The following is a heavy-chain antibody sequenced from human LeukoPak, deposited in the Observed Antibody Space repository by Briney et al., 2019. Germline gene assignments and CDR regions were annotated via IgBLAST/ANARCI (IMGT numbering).Heavy chain of an antibody. D-gene: IGHD4-23*01. CDR2: IKQDGSEK. J-gene: IGHJ4*02. CDR1: GFTFSSYW. V-gene: IGHV3-7*01. CDR3: SKEKSTVLTPGVDY. Sequence: PGGSLRLSCAASGFTFSSYWMSWVRQAPGKGLEWVANIKQDGSEKYYVDSVKGRFTISRDNAKNSLYLQMSSLRAEDTAVYYCSKEKSTVLTPGVDYWGQGTLVTVSS.